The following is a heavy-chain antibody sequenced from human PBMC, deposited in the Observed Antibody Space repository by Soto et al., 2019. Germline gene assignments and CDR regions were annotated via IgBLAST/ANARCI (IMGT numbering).Heavy chain of an antibody. CDR2: ISYDGSNK. Sequence: QVQLVESGGGVVQPGRSLRLSCAASGFTFSSYAMHWVRQAPGKGLEWVAVISYDGSNKYYADSVKGRFTISRDNSKNTLYLQMNSLRAEDTAVYYCDAHRFDYWGQGTLVTVSS. D-gene: IGHD2-8*01. J-gene: IGHJ4*02. V-gene: IGHV3-30-3*01. CDR3: DAHRFDY. CDR1: GFTFSSYA.